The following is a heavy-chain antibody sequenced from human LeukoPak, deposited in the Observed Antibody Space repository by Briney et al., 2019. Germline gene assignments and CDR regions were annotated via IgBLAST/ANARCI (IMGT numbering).Heavy chain of an antibody. CDR2: IYYSGAT. CDR3: ARQSGSYSGDFDY. J-gene: IGHJ4*02. D-gene: IGHD1-26*01. V-gene: IGHV4-39*01. CDR1: GFTFSSSA. Sequence: PGGSLRLSCAASGFTFSSSAMSWIRQPPGKGLEWIGSIYYSGATYYNPSLKSRVTISVDTSKSQFSLKLSSVTAADTAVYYCARQSGSYSGDFDYWGQGTLVTVSS.